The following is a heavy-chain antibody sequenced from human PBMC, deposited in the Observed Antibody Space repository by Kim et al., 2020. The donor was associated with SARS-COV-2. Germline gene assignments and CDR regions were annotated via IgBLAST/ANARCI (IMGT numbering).Heavy chain of an antibody. CDR3: AKEGCSGGSCYNWFDP. Sequence: SVKGRFTISRDNSKNTLYLQMNSLRAEDTAVYSCAKEGCSGGSCYNWFDPWGQGTLVTVSS. V-gene: IGHV3-23*01. D-gene: IGHD2-15*01. J-gene: IGHJ5*02.